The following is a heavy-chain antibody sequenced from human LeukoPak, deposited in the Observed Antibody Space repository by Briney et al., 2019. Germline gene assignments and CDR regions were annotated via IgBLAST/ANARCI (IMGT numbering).Heavy chain of an antibody. CDR3: ARDHGGADAFDI. CDR1: GFTFSPHA. Sequence: GGSLRLSCAASGFTFSPHAMHWVRQAPGKGLEWVAVISYDGSNKYYADSVKGRFTISRDNSKNTLYLQMNSLRAEDTAVYYCARDHGGADAFDIWGQGTMVTVSS. J-gene: IGHJ3*02. V-gene: IGHV3-30-3*01. CDR2: ISYDGSNK.